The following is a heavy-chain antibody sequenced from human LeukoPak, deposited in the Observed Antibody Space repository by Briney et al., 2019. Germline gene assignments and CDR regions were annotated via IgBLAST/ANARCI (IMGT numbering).Heavy chain of an antibody. Sequence: PGGSLRLSCAASGFTFSSYEMNWVRQAPGKGLEWVSYISSSGSTIYYADSVKGRFTISRDNAKNSLYLQMNSLRAEDTAVYYCARTVDTAMVVDYWGQGTLVTVSS. V-gene: IGHV3-48*03. CDR1: GFTFSSYE. CDR3: ARTVDTAMVVDY. CDR2: ISSSGSTI. J-gene: IGHJ4*02. D-gene: IGHD5-18*01.